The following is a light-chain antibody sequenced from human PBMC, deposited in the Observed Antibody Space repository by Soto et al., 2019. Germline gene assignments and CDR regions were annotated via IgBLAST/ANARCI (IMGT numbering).Light chain of an antibody. J-gene: IGKJ1*01. Sequence: EIVMTQSPATLSVSPGERATLSCRASQSVSSNLAWYQQKPGQAPRLLIFSASTRETGIPDRFSGSGSGTDFTLTISSLQSEDFAVYYCQQYNNWPRTFGQGTKVEIK. V-gene: IGKV3-15*01. CDR2: SAS. CDR3: QQYNNWPRT. CDR1: QSVSSN.